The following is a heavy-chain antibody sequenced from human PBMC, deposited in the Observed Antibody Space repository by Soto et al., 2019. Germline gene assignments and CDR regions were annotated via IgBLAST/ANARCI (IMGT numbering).Heavy chain of an antibody. CDR1: GFTFSSYW. V-gene: IGHV3-7*01. CDR3: ASNGVAATPFDYYYYMDV. Sequence: GGSLRLSCAASGFTFSSYWMSWVRQAPGKGLEWVANIKQDGSEKYYVDSVKGRFTISRDNAKNSLYLQMNSLRAEDTAVYYCASNGVAATPFDYYYYMDVWGKGTTVTVSS. J-gene: IGHJ6*03. CDR2: IKQDGSEK. D-gene: IGHD2-15*01.